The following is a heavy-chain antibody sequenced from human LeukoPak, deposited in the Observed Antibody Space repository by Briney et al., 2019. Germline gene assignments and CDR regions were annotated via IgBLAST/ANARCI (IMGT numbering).Heavy chain of an antibody. Sequence: GGSLRLSCAASGFTFSSYSMNWVRQAPGKGLEWVSYISSSSSTIYYADSVKGRFTISRDNAKNSPYLQMNSLRAEDTAVYYCARDLGLPLYDYSGYWGQGTLVTVSS. J-gene: IGHJ4*02. CDR3: ARDLGLPLYDYSGY. D-gene: IGHD3-16*01. CDR2: ISSSSSTI. V-gene: IGHV3-48*01. CDR1: GFTFSSYS.